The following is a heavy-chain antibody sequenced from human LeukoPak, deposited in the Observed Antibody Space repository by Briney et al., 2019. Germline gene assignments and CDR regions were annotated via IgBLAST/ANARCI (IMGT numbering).Heavy chain of an antibody. V-gene: IGHV1-2*02. D-gene: IGHD3-10*01. CDR2: INPNSGGT. CDR1: GYTFTGYY. J-gene: IGHJ5*02. Sequence: ASVKVSCKASGYTFTGYYMHWVRQAPGQGLEWMGWINPNSGGTNYAQKFQGRVTITADKSTSTAYMELSSLRSEDTAVYYCARVVRGVIPWFDPWGQGTLVTVSS. CDR3: ARVVRGVIPWFDP.